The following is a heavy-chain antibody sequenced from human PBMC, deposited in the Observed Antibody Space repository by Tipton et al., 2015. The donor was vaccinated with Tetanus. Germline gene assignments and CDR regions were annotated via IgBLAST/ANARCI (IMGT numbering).Heavy chain of an antibody. D-gene: IGHD3-10*01. CDR1: GGSISTYY. CDR3: ARGVWFGPGPRYYFDY. Sequence: GLVKPSETLSLTCTVSGGSISTYYWSWIRQPAGKGLEWIGRVYSSGSTHYNPSLKSRVTMSLDTSKKQFSLSLNSVTAADTAVYFCARGVWFGPGPRYYFDYWGQGTLVTVSS. CDR2: VYSSGST. J-gene: IGHJ4*02. V-gene: IGHV4-4*07.